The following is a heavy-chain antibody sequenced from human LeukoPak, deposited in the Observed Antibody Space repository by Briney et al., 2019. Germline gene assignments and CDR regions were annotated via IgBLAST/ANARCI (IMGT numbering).Heavy chain of an antibody. D-gene: IGHD2-15*01. Sequence: SETLSLTCTVSGGSISSYYWSWIRQPPGKGLEWIGYIYYSGSTNYNPSLKSRVTISVDTSKNQFSLKLSSVTAADTAVYYCVRVGGYCSGGSCYSDYYFDYWGQGTLVTVSS. J-gene: IGHJ4*02. V-gene: IGHV4-59*01. CDR3: VRVGGYCSGGSCYSDYYFDY. CDR1: GGSISSYY. CDR2: IYYSGST.